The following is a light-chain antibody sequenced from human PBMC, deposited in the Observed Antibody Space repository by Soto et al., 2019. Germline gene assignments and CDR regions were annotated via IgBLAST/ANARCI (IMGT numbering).Light chain of an antibody. CDR1: QSISSY. Sequence: DIQMTQSPSSLSASVGDRVTITCRASQSISSYLNWYQQKPGKAPNLLIYATSSLQAGVPSRFSGSASGTDFTLTISSLQPEDFATYYCQQSYSFPYTFGQGTNLEI. CDR3: QQSYSFPYT. CDR2: ATS. J-gene: IGKJ2*01. V-gene: IGKV1-39*01.